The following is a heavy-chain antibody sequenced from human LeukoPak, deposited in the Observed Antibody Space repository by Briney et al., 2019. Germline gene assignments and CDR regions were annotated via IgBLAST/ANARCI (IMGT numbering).Heavy chain of an antibody. CDR3: ARDPDWLSGYYYYGMDV. Sequence: GASVKVSCKASGYTFTSYYMHWVRQAPGQGLEWMGIINPSGGSTSYAQKFQGRVTMTRDTSTSTAYMELSNLRSEDTAVYYCARDPDWLSGYYYYGMDVWGQGTTVTVSS. CDR2: INPSGGST. J-gene: IGHJ6*02. V-gene: IGHV1-46*01. D-gene: IGHD3-9*01. CDR1: GYTFTSYY.